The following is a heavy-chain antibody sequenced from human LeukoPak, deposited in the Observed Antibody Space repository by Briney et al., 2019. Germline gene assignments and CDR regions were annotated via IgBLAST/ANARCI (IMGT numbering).Heavy chain of an antibody. J-gene: IGHJ3*02. CDR3: AATKYQLLFRTARPLAPFDI. D-gene: IGHD2-2*01. V-gene: IGHV4-34*01. CDR1: GGSFSGYY. CDR2: IYHSGST. Sequence: SETLSLTCAVYGGSFSGYYWSWIRQPPGKGLEWIGEIYHSGSTDYNPSLKSRVTISVDTSKNQFSLKLSSVTAADTAVYYCAATKYQLLFRTARPLAPFDIWGQGTMVTVSS.